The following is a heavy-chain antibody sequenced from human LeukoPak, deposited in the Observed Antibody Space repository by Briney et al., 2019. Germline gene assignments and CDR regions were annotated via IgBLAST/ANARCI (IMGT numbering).Heavy chain of an antibody. CDR3: ASTTTTVDDAFDI. V-gene: IGHV4-39*01. J-gene: IGHJ3*02. CDR2: IYYSGST. Sequence: SETLSLTCTVSGGSISSSSYYWGWIRQPPGKGLEWIGSIYYSGSTYYNPSLKSRVTISVDTSKNQFSLKLSSVTAADTAVYYCASTTTTVDDAFDIWGQGTMVTVSS. D-gene: IGHD4-23*01. CDR1: GGSISSSSYY.